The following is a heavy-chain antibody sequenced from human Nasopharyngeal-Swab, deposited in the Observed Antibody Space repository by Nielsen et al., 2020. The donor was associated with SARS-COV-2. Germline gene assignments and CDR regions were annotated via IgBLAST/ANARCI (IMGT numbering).Heavy chain of an antibody. CDR3: ARDNYYDSSGQLFDY. J-gene: IGHJ4*02. CDR2: ISAYNGNT. D-gene: IGHD3-22*01. CDR1: GYTLTELS. Sequence: ASVKVSCKVSGYTLTELSMHWVRQAPGQGLEWMGWISAYNGNTNYAQKLQGRVTMTTDTSTSTAYMELRSLRSDDTAVYYCARDNYYDSSGQLFDYWGQGTRVTVSS. V-gene: IGHV1-18*01.